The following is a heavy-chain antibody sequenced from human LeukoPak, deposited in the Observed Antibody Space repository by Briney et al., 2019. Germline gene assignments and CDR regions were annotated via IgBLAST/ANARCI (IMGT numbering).Heavy chain of an antibody. CDR3: ARGGYYDSSGYFDY. J-gene: IGHJ4*02. CDR1: GGPFSSYA. D-gene: IGHD3-22*01. Sequence: GSSVKVSFKASGGPFSSYAISWVRQAPGQGLEWMGGIIPIFGTANYAQKFQGRVTITTDESTSTAYMELSSLRSEDTAVYYCARGGYYDSSGYFDYWGQGTLVTVSS. V-gene: IGHV1-69*05. CDR2: IIPIFGTA.